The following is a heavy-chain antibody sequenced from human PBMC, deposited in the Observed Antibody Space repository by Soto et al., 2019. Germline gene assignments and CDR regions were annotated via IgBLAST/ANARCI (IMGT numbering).Heavy chain of an antibody. CDR2: ISGSGSST. D-gene: IGHD3-22*01. V-gene: IGHV3-23*01. Sequence: GGSLRLSCAASGFTFSSYAMSWVRQAPGKGLEWVSAISGSGSSTYYADSVKGRFTISRDNSKNTLYLQMNSLRAEDTAVYYLSNRYYYDSSSYYYAGGFFDYWGQGTLVTVSS. CDR1: GFTFSSYA. J-gene: IGHJ4*02. CDR3: SNRYYYDSSSYYYAGGFFDY.